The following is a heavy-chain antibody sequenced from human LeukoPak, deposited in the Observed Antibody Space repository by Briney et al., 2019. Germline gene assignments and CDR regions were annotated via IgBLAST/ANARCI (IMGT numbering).Heavy chain of an antibody. V-gene: IGHV4-34*01. CDR3: ARGVDYYGV. CDR2: IYYSGST. CDR1: GESFSGYF. Sequence: SETLSLTCAVYGESFSGYFWNWIRQPPGKGLEWIGYIYYSGSTYYNPSLKSRVTISVDTSKNQFSLKLSSVTAADTAVYYCARGVDYYGVWGQGTLVTVSS. D-gene: IGHD3-10*01. J-gene: IGHJ4*02.